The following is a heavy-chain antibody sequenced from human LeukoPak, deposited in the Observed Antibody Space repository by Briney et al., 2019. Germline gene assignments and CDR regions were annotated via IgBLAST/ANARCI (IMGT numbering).Heavy chain of an antibody. CDR3: ARGIGNNRYYYYMDV. V-gene: IGHV4-59*01. CDR2: VYYSGST. D-gene: IGHD1-14*01. Sequence: SETLSLTCTVSGGSISSYYWSWIRQPPGKGLEWIGYVYYSGSTNYNPSLASRVTISVDTSKNHFSLKLSSVTAADRAVYYCARGIGNNRYYYYMDVWGKGTTVTVS. J-gene: IGHJ6*03. CDR1: GGSISSYY.